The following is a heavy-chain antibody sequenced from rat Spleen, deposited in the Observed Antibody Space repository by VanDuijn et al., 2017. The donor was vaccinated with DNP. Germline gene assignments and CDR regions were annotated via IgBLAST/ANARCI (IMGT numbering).Heavy chain of an antibody. V-gene: IGHV5S13*01. D-gene: IGHD1-1*01. CDR1: GFTFSNYA. CDR3: AIYYYSGDNWFAY. J-gene: IGHJ3*01. Sequence: EVQLVESGGGLVQPGGSLKLSCAASGFTFSNYAMAWVRQAPTKGLEWVASISSGGGKTYYRDSVKGRFTISRDNAKNTLYLQMNSLRSEDTATYYCAIYYYSGDNWFAYWGQGTLVTVSS. CDR2: ISSGGGKT.